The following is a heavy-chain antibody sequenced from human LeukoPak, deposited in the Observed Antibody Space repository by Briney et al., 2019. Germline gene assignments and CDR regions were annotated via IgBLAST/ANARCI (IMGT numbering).Heavy chain of an antibody. CDR3: ARGGGSGYYAI. D-gene: IGHD3-22*01. J-gene: IGHJ3*02. Sequence: ASVKVSCKASGGTFSSYAISWVRQAPGQGLEWMGWISVYNGNTNSALKLQGRVTMTTDTSTSTAYMELRSLRSDDTAVYYCARGGGSGYYAIWGQGTMVTVSS. V-gene: IGHV1-18*01. CDR1: GGTFSSYA. CDR2: ISVYNGNT.